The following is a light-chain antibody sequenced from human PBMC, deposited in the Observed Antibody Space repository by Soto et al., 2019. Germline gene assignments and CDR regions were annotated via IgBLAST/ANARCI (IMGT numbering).Light chain of an antibody. CDR2: KAS. Sequence: DIQMTQSPSTLSASVGDRATITCRASQSISSWLAWYQQKPGQAPKLLIYKASTLQSGVPSRFSGSGSGTEFTLAISSLQPDDSATYYGQQYNDNWTFGXGTKVDIK. CDR1: QSISSW. J-gene: IGKJ1*01. V-gene: IGKV1-5*03. CDR3: QQYNDNWT.